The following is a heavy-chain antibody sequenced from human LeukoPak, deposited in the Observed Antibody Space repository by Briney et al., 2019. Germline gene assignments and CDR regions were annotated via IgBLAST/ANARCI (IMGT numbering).Heavy chain of an antibody. CDR1: GGSISSYC. CDR3: ARETRGSSPAYYYYYMDV. CDR2: IYYSGST. J-gene: IGHJ6*03. Sequence: SETLSLTCNVSGGSISSYCWSWIRQPPGKGLEWIGYIYYSGSTNYNPSLKSRVTISVDTSKNQFSLKLSSVTAADTAVYYCARETRGSSPAYYYYYMDVWGKGTTVTVSS. D-gene: IGHD6-6*01. V-gene: IGHV4-59*01.